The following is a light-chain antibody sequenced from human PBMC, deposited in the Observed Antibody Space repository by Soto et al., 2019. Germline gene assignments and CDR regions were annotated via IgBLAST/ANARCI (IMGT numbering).Light chain of an antibody. CDR3: SSYPSSTAYI. J-gene: IGLJ1*01. Sequence: QSVLTQPASVSGSPGQSITISCTGASSDVGGYNYVSWYQQHPGDAPKLMIYHATNRPSGVSNRFSGSKSGNTASLTISGLQAEDEADYYCSSYPSSTAYIFGTGTKVTVL. CDR2: HAT. CDR1: SSDVGGYNY. V-gene: IGLV2-14*03.